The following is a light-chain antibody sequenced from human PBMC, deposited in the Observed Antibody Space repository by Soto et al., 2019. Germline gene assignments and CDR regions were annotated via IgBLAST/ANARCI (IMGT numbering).Light chain of an antibody. J-gene: IGKJ2*01. CDR2: DAS. CDR3: QQPSNSPYT. Sequence: EIVLTQSPATLSLSPGERATLSCRASQSVSSYLAWYQQKPGQAPRLLIYDASNRATGIPARFSGSGSGTDFTLTISSLEPEDFAVYYCQQPSNSPYTFCQATQLAIK. CDR1: QSVSSY. V-gene: IGKV3-11*01.